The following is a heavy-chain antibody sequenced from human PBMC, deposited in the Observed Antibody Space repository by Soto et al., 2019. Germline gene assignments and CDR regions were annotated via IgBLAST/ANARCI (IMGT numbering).Heavy chain of an antibody. D-gene: IGHD2-8*01. J-gene: IGHJ4*01. CDR2: ISGGGDTT. CDR1: GFTFSSYG. Sequence: EVQLLESGGGLVQPGGSLRLTCAASGFTFSSYGISWIRLSPGKGLEWVSVISGGGDTTYYTPSVKGRFTISRDDFRNTLYLQMNILRTEDTAIYYCAKLWDFVVLPAGILDYWGPGTLVTVSS. V-gene: IGHV3-23*01. CDR3: AKLWDFVVLPAGILDY.